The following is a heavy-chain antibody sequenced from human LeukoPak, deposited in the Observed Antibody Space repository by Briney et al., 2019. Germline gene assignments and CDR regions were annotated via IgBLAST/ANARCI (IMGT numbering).Heavy chain of an antibody. CDR1: GFTFSSYC. J-gene: IGHJ4*02. D-gene: IGHD4-23*01. V-gene: IGHV3-30*02. CDR3: ARDPPSPAQSVVTHPVGDY. CDR2: IRYDGSNK. Sequence: PGGSLRLSCAASGFTFSSYCMHWVRQAPGKGLEWVAYIRYDGSNKYYEDSMKGRFTISRDNSKNTLYLQMNSLRAEDTAVYYCARDPPSPAQSVVTHPVGDYWGQGTLVTVSS.